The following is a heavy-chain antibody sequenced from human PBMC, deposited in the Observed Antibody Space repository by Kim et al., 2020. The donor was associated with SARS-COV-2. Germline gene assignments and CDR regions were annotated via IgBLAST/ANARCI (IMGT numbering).Heavy chain of an antibody. CDR3: ARDYGDYYFDY. J-gene: IGHJ4*02. V-gene: IGHV3-66*01. Sequence: YYADSVKGRFTISRDNSKNTLYLQMNSLRAEDTAVYYCARDYGDYYFDYWGQRTLVTVSS. D-gene: IGHD4-17*01.